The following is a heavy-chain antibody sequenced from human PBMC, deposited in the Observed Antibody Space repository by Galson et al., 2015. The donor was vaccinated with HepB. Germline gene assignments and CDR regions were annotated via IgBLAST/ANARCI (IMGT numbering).Heavy chain of an antibody. D-gene: IGHD1-26*01. J-gene: IGHJ6*02. CDR1: GYTFTSYA. V-gene: IGHV7-4-1*02. Sequence: SVKVSCKASGYTFTSYAMNWVRQAPGQGLEWMGWINTNTGNPTYAQGFTGRFVFSLDTSVGTSYLQISSLKDEDTAVYYCARDGSGSYRYGMDVWGQGTTVTVSS. CDR3: ARDGSGSYRYGMDV. CDR2: INTNTGNP.